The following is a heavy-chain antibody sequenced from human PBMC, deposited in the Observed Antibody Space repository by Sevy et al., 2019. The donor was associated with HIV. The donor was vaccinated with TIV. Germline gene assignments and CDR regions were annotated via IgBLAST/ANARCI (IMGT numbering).Heavy chain of an antibody. CDR2: ISYDGSNK. J-gene: IGHJ6*02. D-gene: IGHD3-3*01. V-gene: IGHV3-30*18. CDR1: GLTFSNYG. Sequence: GGSLRLSCAASGLTFSNYGMHWVRQAPGKGLEWVALISYDGSNKYYADSVKGRFTISRDNSKNTLYLQINSLRVEDRAVYYCAKDGTIFGVVIPFRDNSYNMDVWGQGTTVTVSS. CDR3: AKDGTIFGVVIPFRDNSYNMDV.